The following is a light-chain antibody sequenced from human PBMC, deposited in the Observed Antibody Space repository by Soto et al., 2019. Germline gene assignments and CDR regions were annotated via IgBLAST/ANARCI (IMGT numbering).Light chain of an antibody. CDR1: QSVSSN. J-gene: IGKJ2*01. CDR2: GAS. CDR3: QQYHNWPPFT. V-gene: IGKV3-15*01. Sequence: EIVMTQSPATLSVSPGERGTLSCRASQSVSSNLAWYQQKPGQAPRLLIYGASTRATGIPARFSGSGSGTEFTLTISSLQSEDFAVYYCQQYHNWPPFTFGQGTKLEIK.